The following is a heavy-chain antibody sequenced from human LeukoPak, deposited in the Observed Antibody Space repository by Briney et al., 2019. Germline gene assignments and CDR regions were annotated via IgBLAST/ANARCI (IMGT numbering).Heavy chain of an antibody. CDR3: ARDRRYFDY. D-gene: IGHD6-6*01. V-gene: IGHV4-61*02. Sequence: SETLSLTCTVSGGSISSGSYYWSWIRQPAGKGLEWIGRIYTSGSTNYNPSLKSRVTISVGTSKNQFSLKLSSVTAADTAVYYCARDRRYFDYWGQGTLVTVSS. CDR1: GGSISSGSYY. J-gene: IGHJ4*02. CDR2: IYTSGST.